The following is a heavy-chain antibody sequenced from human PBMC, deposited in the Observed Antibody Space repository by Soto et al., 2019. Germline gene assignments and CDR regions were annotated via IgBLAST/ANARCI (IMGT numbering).Heavy chain of an antibody. CDR2: IYYSGST. CDR3: ARWYGGSLDY. Sequence: QVQLQESGPGLVKPSETLSLTCTVSGGSISSYYWSWIRQPPGKGLEWIGYIYYSGSTNYNPSLKIRVNISVDTSKNQFSLKLSSVTAADTAVYYCARWYGGSLDYWGQGTLVTVSS. D-gene: IGHD4-17*01. CDR1: GGSISSYY. V-gene: IGHV4-59*01. J-gene: IGHJ4*02.